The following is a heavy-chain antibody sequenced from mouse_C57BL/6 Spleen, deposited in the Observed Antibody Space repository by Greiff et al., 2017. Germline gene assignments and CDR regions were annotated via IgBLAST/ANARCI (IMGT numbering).Heavy chain of an antibody. J-gene: IGHJ4*01. CDR1: GYTFTSYW. D-gene: IGHD2-4*01. CDR2: IDPSDSYT. CDR3: ARSIYYDYDNYYAMDY. Sequence: VQLQQPGAELVMPGASVKLSCKASGYTFTSYWMHWVKQRPGQGLEWIGEIDPSDSYTNSNQKFKGKSTLTVDKSSSTAYMQLSSLTSEDSAVYYSARSIYYDYDNYYAMDYWGQGTSVTVSS. V-gene: IGHV1-69*01.